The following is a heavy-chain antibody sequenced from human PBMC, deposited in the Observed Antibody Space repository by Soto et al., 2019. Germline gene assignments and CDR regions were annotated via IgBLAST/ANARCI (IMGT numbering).Heavy chain of an antibody. CDR3: XXGDAXXXFDY. V-gene: IGHV1-3*01. CDR2: INAGDGVT. J-gene: IGHJ4*02. D-gene: IGHD3-10*01. CDR1: GYTFTSYA. Sequence: QVQLVQSGAEVKKPGASVKVSCKASGYTFTSYAIHWVRQAPGQRLEWMGWINAGDGVTKYSQKFQGRVTITWDTSASTAYMELXSXXXXDTXXXXXXXGDAXXXFDYWGQGTLVTVSS.